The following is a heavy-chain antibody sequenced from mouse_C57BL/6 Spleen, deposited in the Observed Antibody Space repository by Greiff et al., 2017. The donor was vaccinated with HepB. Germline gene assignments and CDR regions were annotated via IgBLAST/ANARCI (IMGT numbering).Heavy chain of an antibody. D-gene: IGHD2-14*01. CDR1: GYTFTSYW. V-gene: IGHV1-61*01. Sequence: QVQLQQPGAELVRPGSSVKLSCKASGYTFTSYWMDWVKQRPGQGLEWIGNIYPSDSETHYNQKFKDKATLTVDKSSSTAYMQLSSLTSEDSAVYYCAIGDRGYFDYWGQGTTLTVSS. J-gene: IGHJ2*01. CDR3: AIGDRGYFDY. CDR2: IYPSDSET.